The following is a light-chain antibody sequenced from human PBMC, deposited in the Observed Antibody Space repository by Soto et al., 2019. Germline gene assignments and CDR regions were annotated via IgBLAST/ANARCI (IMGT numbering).Light chain of an antibody. J-gene: IGKJ4*01. CDR2: GAS. CDR3: LQYHNWPLT. CDR1: QSVSSS. V-gene: IGKV3-15*01. Sequence: EIVMTQSPATLSVSPGERATLSCRASQSVSSSLAWYQQKPGQAPRLLIYGASTGATGIPARFSGSGSGTDFSLTISSLQSEDFAVYYCLQYHNWPLTFGGGTKVDIK.